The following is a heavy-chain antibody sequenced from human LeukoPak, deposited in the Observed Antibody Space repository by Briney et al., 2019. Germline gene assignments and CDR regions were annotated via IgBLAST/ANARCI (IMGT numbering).Heavy chain of an antibody. D-gene: IGHD4-17*01. V-gene: IGHV4-39*01. CDR1: GGAISSSSYY. CDR2: IYYSGGT. J-gene: IGHJ3*02. CDR3: ARHAYGGDAFDI. Sequence: SETLSLTCTVSGGAISSSSYYWGWIRQPPGKGLEWTGSIYYSGGTDYNPSLKSRVTISVGTSKNKFSMKVNSVTAADTAVSYCARHAYGGDAFDIWRQGTMVTVSS.